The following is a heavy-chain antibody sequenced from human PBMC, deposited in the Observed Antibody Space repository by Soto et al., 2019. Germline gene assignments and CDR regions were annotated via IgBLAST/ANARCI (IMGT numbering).Heavy chain of an antibody. CDR2: INPSNNKT. D-gene: IGHD3-10*01. Sequence: QVTLVQSGAEVKKPGASVKVSCSTSGYTFSNYGLSWLRQAPGQGLEWMGWINPSNNKTNYVPSLQGRVTMTTDTSTSTVYMELRSLSSDDSAVYYCARSRCINSCRYPECRYWGQGTLGTLSS. CDR1: GYTFSNYG. J-gene: IGHJ4*02. V-gene: IGHV1-18*01. CDR3: ARSRCINSCRYPECRY.